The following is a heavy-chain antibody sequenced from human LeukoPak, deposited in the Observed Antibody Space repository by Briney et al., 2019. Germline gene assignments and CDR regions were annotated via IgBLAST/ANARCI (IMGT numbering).Heavy chain of an antibody. D-gene: IGHD6-19*01. CDR2: TYYRSKWYD. Sequence: SQTLSLTCAISGDSVSSNSVAWNWIRQSPSRGLEWLGRTYYRSKWYDDYAVSVKSRITINPDTSKNQFSLQLNSVTPEDTAVYYCARDRGGSGWGHFDCWGQGTLVTVS. J-gene: IGHJ4*02. CDR3: ARDRGGSGWGHFDC. V-gene: IGHV6-1*01. CDR1: GDSVSSNSVA.